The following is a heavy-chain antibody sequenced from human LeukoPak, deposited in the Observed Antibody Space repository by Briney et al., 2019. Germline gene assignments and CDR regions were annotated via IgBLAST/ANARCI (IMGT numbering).Heavy chain of an antibody. Sequence: GGSLRLSCAASGFTFSSYSMNWVRQAPGKGLEWVSSISSSSSYIYYADSVKGRFTISRDNAKNSLYLQMNSLTAEDTAVYYCARSLGGYWFDYWGQGTLVTVSS. CDR2: ISSSSSYI. CDR3: ARSLGGYWFDY. J-gene: IGHJ4*02. V-gene: IGHV3-21*01. CDR1: GFTFSSYS. D-gene: IGHD5-12*01.